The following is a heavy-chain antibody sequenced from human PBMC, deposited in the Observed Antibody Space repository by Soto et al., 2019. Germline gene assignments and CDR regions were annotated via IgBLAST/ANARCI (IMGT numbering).Heavy chain of an antibody. Sequence: PSETLFLTCSVSGVSISSYYWRCIRQPPGKGLEWIGYIYYSGSTTYNPSLKSRVTISVDTSKNQFSLKLSSVTAADTAVYYCARVSRDGYNPRPDYFDYWGQGTLVTVSS. V-gene: IGHV4-59*01. D-gene: IGHD5-12*01. CDR1: GVSISSYY. CDR3: ARVSRDGYNPRPDYFDY. CDR2: IYYSGST. J-gene: IGHJ4*02.